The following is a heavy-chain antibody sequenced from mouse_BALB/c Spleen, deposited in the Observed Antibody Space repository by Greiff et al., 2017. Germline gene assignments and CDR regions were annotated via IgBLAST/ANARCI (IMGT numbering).Heavy chain of an antibody. CDR2: INPGSGGT. CDR1: GYAFTNYL. V-gene: IGHV1-54*01. Sequence: VQVVESGAELVRPGTSVKVSCKASGYAFTNYLIEWVKQRPGQGLEWIGVINPGSGGTNYNEKFKGKATLTADKSSSTAYMQLSSLTSDDSAVYFCAREDSSGFAYWGQGTLVTVSA. J-gene: IGHJ3*01. D-gene: IGHD3-2*01. CDR3: AREDSSGFAY.